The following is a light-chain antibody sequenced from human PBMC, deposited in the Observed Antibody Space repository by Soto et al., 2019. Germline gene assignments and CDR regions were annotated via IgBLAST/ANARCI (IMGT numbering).Light chain of an antibody. CDR3: SSYTSSNTVI. CDR2: DVS. CDR1: SSDVGGYTY. V-gene: IGLV2-14*01. J-gene: IGLJ2*01. Sequence: QFALTQPASVSGSPGQSIAISCTGTSSDVGGYTYVSWYQQHPGKAPKLMIYDVSARPSGVSNRFSGSKSDNTASLTISGLQAEDEADYYCSSYTSSNTVIFGGGTKLTVL.